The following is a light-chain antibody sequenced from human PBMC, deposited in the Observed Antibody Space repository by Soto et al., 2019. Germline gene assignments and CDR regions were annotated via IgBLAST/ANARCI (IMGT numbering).Light chain of an antibody. Sequence: DIQMTQSPSSLSASVGDRVTITCRASQTISTYLNWYQQKPGKAPRLLIYDASSLLSGVPSRFSGSGSGTDFTLTIASLQPEDFATYYCQQLNSYPLTFGGGTKVEIK. CDR3: QQLNSYPLT. CDR1: QTISTY. V-gene: IGKV1-39*01. J-gene: IGKJ4*01. CDR2: DAS.